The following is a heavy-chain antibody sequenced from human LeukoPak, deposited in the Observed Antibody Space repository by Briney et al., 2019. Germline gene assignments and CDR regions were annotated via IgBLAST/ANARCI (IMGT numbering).Heavy chain of an antibody. CDR3: ARTFAAAHIDY. J-gene: IGHJ4*02. CDR2: IKSDGSST. D-gene: IGHD2-15*01. V-gene: IGHV3-74*01. CDR1: GFTFSGYW. Sequence: PGGSLRLSCAAPGFTFSGYWMHWVRQAPGKGLVWVSRIKSDGSSTTYADSVKGRFTISRDNAKNTLYLEMNSLRAEDTAVYYCARTFAAAHIDYWGQGTLVTVSS.